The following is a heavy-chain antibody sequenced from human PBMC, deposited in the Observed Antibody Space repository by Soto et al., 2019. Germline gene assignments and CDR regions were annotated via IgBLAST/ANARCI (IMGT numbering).Heavy chain of an antibody. Sequence: ASVKGSCKASGYTFTSDGSSWVRQAPGQGLEWMGWISAYNGNTNYAQKLQGRVTMTTDTSTSTAYMELRSLRSDDTAVYYCARDSRGYIQTAWGQGTLVTVSS. D-gene: IGHD5-18*01. V-gene: IGHV1-18*01. J-gene: IGHJ5*02. CDR3: ARDSRGYIQTA. CDR1: GYTFTSDG. CDR2: ISAYNGNT.